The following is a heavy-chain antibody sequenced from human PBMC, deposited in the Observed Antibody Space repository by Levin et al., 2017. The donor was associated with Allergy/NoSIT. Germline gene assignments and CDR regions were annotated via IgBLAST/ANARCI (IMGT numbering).Heavy chain of an antibody. Sequence: ASVKVSCKASGYTFTGYYMHWVRQAPGQGLEWMGWINPNSGGTNYAQKFQGRVTMTRDTSISTAYMELSRLRSDDTAVYYCASGKTYYYGSGSYPPWFDPWGQGTLVTVSS. CDR3: ASGKTYYYGSGSYPPWFDP. CDR2: INPNSGGT. D-gene: IGHD3-10*01. CDR1: GYTFTGYY. J-gene: IGHJ5*02. V-gene: IGHV1-2*02.